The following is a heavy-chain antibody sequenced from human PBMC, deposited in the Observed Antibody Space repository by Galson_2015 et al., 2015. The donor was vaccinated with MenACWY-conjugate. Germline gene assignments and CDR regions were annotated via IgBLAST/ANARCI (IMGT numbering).Heavy chain of an antibody. CDR1: GFTFTNAW. Sequence: LRLSCAASGFTFTNAWMSWVRQAPGKGLEWVAVISYDGNAKYYADSVKGRFTISRDNSKSTLYLQMNSLRAEDTAVYYGAKEKTAYTSRGVDYWGQGTLVTVSS. V-gene: IGHV3-30*18. CDR3: AKEKTAYTSRGVDY. CDR2: ISYDGNAK. D-gene: IGHD6-13*01. J-gene: IGHJ4*02.